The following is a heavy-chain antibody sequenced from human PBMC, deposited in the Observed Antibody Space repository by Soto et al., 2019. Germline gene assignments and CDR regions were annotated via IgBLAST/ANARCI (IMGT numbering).Heavy chain of an antibody. CDR1: GGTFSSYT. CDR2: IIPILGIA. CDR3: ASCSSTSCYLSDAFDI. J-gene: IGHJ3*02. D-gene: IGHD2-2*01. V-gene: IGHV1-69*02. Sequence: SVKGSCKASGGTFSSYTISWVRQAPGQGLEWMGRIIPILGIANYAQKFQGRVTITADKSTSTAYMELSSLRSEDTAVYYCASCSSTSCYLSDAFDIWGQGTMVTVSS.